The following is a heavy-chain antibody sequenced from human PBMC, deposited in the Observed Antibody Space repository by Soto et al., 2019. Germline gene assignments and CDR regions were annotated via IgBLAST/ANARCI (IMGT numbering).Heavy chain of an antibody. J-gene: IGHJ6*02. CDR2: ISGSGGST. CDR3: AKGGFDWLLSILRNYYYYYGMDV. Sequence: GGSLRLSCAASGFTFSSYAMSWVRQAPGKGLEWVSAISGSGGSTYYADSVKGRFTISRDNSKNTLYLQMNSLRAEDTAVYYCAKGGFDWLLSILRNYYYYYGMDVWGQGTTVTVSS. V-gene: IGHV3-23*01. D-gene: IGHD3-9*01. CDR1: GFTFSSYA.